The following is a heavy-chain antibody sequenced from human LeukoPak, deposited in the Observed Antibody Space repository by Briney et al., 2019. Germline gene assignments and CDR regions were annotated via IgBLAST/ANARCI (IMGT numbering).Heavy chain of an antibody. CDR2: IYTSGST. CDR1: GGSISSGSYY. D-gene: IGHD3-9*01. Sequence: TLFLTCTVSGGSISSGSYYWSWIRQPAGKGLEWIGRIYTSGSTNYSPSLKSRVTISVDTSKNQFSLKLSSVTAADTAVFFFKKKTAYDILTGYYTDYWGQGTLVTVSS. CDR3: KKKTAYDILTGYYTDY. V-gene: IGHV4-61*02. J-gene: IGHJ4*02.